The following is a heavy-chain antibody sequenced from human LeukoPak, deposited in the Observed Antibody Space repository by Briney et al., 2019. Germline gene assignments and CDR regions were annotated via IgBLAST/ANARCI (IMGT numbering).Heavy chain of an antibody. CDR3: ARGGYSYALDY. CDR2: ISYDGSNK. D-gene: IGHD5-18*01. J-gene: IGHJ4*02. Sequence: GGSLRLSCAASGFTFSSYAMHWVRQAPGKGLEWVAVISYDGSNKYYADSVKGRFTISRDNSKNTLYLQMNSLRAEDTAVYYCARGGYSYALDYWGRGTLVTVSS. V-gene: IGHV3-30-3*01. CDR1: GFTFSSYA.